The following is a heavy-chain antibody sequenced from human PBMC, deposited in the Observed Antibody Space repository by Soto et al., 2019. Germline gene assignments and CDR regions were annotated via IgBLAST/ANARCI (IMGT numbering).Heavy chain of an antibody. D-gene: IGHD6-19*01. CDR1: GLIFNTYS. Sequence: EVQLVESGGGPVKPGGSLRLSCAASGLIFNTYSMNWVRQAPGKGLEWVSSITGSGSYIYYADSVKGRFTVSRDNAKNSLSLQMSSLRAEDTAVYYCATSKGYSSAWFSVHWGQGTLVTVSS. V-gene: IGHV3-21*01. J-gene: IGHJ4*02. CDR2: ITGSGSYI. CDR3: ATSKGYSSAWFSVH.